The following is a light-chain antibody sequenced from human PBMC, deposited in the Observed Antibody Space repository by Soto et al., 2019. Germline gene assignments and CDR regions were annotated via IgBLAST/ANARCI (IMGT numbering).Light chain of an antibody. J-gene: IGKJ1*01. CDR3: QQYNNWPRT. CDR1: QTISSW. Sequence: DIQMTPSPSTLSGSVGDRVTITRRASQTISSWLAWYQQKPGKAPKLLIYKASTLKSGVPSRFSGSGSGTEFTLTISSLQSEDFAVYYCQQYNNWPRTFGQGTKVDIK. V-gene: IGKV1-5*03. CDR2: KAS.